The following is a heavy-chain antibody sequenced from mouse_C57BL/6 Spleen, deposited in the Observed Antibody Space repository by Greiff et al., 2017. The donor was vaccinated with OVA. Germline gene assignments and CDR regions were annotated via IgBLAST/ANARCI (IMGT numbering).Heavy chain of an antibody. CDR3: ARSYYDYDYFDY. CDR1: GYTFTDYY. D-gene: IGHD2-4*01. CDR2: INPYNGGT. V-gene: IGHV1-19*01. J-gene: IGHJ2*01. Sequence: VQLKESGPVLVKPGASVKMSCKASGYTFTDYYMNWVKQSHGKSLEWIGVINPYNGGTSYNQKFKGKATLTVDKSSSTAYMELNSLTSEDSAVYYCARSYYDYDYFDYWGQGTTLTVSS.